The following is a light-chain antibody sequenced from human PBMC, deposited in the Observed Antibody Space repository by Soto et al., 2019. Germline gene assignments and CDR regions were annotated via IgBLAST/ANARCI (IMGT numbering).Light chain of an antibody. CDR2: DAS. J-gene: IGKJ1*01. CDR3: QHHVSSLRT. V-gene: IGKV3D-20*01. CDR1: QSVSRNS. Sequence: EIVLTQSPATLSFSPGERATLSCGASQSVSRNSLAWYQQKPGLAPRLLSYDASSRATGIPDRFSGSGFGTDFTLTIIRLEPEDFAVYSCQHHVSSLRTFGQGTKVEI.